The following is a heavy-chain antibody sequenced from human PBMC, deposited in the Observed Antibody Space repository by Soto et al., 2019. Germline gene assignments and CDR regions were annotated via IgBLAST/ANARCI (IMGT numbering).Heavy chain of an antibody. D-gene: IGHD1-1*01. Sequence: RLSCEASGFTFSTYWMSWVRQAPGKGLEWVANIRQDGSQKYLVDSVKGRFTISRDNAKNSLHLQMNSLRAEDSAVYYCVRDGSRCLQFDPRGQGTLVTVSS. CDR3: VRDGSRCLQFDP. V-gene: IGHV3-7*01. CDR1: GFTFSTYW. J-gene: IGHJ5*02. CDR2: IRQDGSQK.